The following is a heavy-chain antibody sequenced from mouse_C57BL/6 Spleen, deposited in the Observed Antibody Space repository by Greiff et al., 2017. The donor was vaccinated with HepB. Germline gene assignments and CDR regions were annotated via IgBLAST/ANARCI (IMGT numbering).Heavy chain of an antibody. CDR2: IDPSDSET. CDR3: ARGGVITTVVAPFAY. V-gene: IGHV1-52*01. D-gene: IGHD1-1*01. CDR1: GYTFTSYW. J-gene: IGHJ3*01. Sequence: QVHVKQPGAELVRPGSSVKLSCKASGYTFTSYWMHWVKQRPIQGLEWIGNIDPSDSETHYNQKFKDKATLTVDKSSSTAYMQLSSLTSEDSAVYYCARGGVITTVVAPFAYWGQGTLVTVSA.